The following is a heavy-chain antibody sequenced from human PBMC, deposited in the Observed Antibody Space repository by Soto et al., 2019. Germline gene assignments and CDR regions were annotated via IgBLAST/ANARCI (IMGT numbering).Heavy chain of an antibody. D-gene: IGHD6-13*01. CDR1: GGTFSSYA. J-gene: IGHJ6*02. CDR3: ARGGTYSSRAFYYGMDV. CDR2: IIPIFGTA. Sequence: QVQLVQSGAEVKKPGSSVKVSCKASGGTFSSYAISWVRQAPGQGLEWMGGIIPIFGTANYAQKFQGRVTITADESTSTAYMELSRLRSEDTAVYYCARGGTYSSRAFYYGMDVWGQGTTVTVSS. V-gene: IGHV1-69*12.